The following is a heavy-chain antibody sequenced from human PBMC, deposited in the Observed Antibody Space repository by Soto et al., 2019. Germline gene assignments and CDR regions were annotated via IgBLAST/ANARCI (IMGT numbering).Heavy chain of an antibody. Sequence: EVQLMESGGGLVQIGGSLKLSCATSGLNFSGSAMHWARQASGKGLEWVGRIRSRPHNYATTYAASVEGRFTISRDDSKNTVYLQMNGLKTEDTAVYYCTTERDYWGRGTLVTVSS. CDR2: IRSRPHNYAT. J-gene: IGHJ4*02. V-gene: IGHV3-73*02. CDR1: GLNFSGSA. CDR3: TTERDY.